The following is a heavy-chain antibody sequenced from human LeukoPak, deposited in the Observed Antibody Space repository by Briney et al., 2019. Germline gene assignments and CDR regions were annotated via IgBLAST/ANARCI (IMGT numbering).Heavy chain of an antibody. CDR3: ARGALYDDILTGIDY. CDR2: ISSSSSYI. Sequence: PGGSLRLSCAASGFTFSSYNMNWVRQAPGKGLEWVSSISSSSSYIYYAESVKGRFSISRDNAKNSMYLQMNSLRAEDTAVYYCARGALYDDILTGIDYWGQGTLVTVSS. J-gene: IGHJ4*02. CDR1: GFTFSSYN. V-gene: IGHV3-21*01. D-gene: IGHD3-9*01.